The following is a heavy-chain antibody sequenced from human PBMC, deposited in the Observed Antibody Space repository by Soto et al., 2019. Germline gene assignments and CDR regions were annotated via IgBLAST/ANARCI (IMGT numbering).Heavy chain of an antibody. CDR2: ISYDGSNK. D-gene: IGHD2-21*02. J-gene: IGHJ4*02. CDR3: AREYRAYCGGDCYSDY. V-gene: IGHV3-30-3*01. CDR1: GFTFSSYA. Sequence: VQLVESGGGVVQPGRSLRLSCAASGFTFSSYAMHWVRQAPGKGLEWVAVISYDGSNKYYADSVKGRFTISRDNSKNTLYLQMNSLRAEDTAVYYCAREYRAYCGGDCYSDYWGQGTLVTVSS.